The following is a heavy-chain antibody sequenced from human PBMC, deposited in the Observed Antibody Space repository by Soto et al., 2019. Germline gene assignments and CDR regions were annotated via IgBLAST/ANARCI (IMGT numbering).Heavy chain of an antibody. CDR2: IKSKSDGGTT. Sequence: GGSLTLLSAPPGPTNSTTQMRRARQAAGKGLEWVGRIKSKSDGGTTDYAAPVNGRFTISRDDSKNTLYLQMNSLKTEDTAVYFCSAPPPMGSTHDDWGQGALVTVSS. D-gene: IGHD1-26*01. J-gene: IGHJ4*02. CDR1: GPTNSTTQ. V-gene: IGHV3-15*01. CDR3: SAPPPMGSTHDD.